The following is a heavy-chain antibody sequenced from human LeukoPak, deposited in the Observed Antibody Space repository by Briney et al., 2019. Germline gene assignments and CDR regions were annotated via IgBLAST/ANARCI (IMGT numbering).Heavy chain of an antibody. CDR3: ARDQRGYYDFWSGYFVAAFDI. D-gene: IGHD3-3*01. Sequence: SETLSLTCSVSGGSISSSSSYWSWIRQPPGKGLELIGEINHSGSTNYNPSLKTRVTISVDTSKNQFSLKLSSVTAADTAVYYCARDQRGYYDFWSGYFVAAFDIWGQGTMVTVSS. CDR2: INHSGST. J-gene: IGHJ3*02. CDR1: GGSISSSSSY. V-gene: IGHV4-39*07.